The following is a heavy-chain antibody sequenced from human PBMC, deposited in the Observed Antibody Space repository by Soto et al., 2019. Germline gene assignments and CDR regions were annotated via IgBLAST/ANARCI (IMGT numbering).Heavy chain of an antibody. CDR2: IYYSGST. Sequence: SETLSLTCTVSGGSISSRDYYWSWIRQHPGKGLEWIGYIYYSGSTNYNPSLKSRVTISVDTSKNQFSLKLSSVTAADTAVYYCARRSEKGMVRLEYYFDYWGQGTLVTVSS. CDR1: GGSISSRDYY. D-gene: IGHD3-10*01. V-gene: IGHV4-61*08. J-gene: IGHJ4*02. CDR3: ARRSEKGMVRLEYYFDY.